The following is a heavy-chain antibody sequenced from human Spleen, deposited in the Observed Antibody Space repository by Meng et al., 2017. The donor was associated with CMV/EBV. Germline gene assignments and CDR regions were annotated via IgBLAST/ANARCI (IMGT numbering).Heavy chain of an antibody. J-gene: IGHJ4*02. V-gene: IGHV4-39*07. CDR3: ARRPWGGLDY. CDR2: IYYSGST. Sequence: SETLSLTCTVSGGSLSSSSYFWGWIRQPPGKGLEWIGSIYYSGSTYYNPSLKRRVTISVDTSENQFSLKLSSVTAADTAVYYCARRPWGGLDYWGQGALVTVSS. D-gene: IGHD3-16*01. CDR1: GGSLSSSSYF.